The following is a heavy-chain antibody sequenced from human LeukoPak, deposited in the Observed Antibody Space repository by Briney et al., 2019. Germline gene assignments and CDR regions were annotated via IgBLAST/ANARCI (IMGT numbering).Heavy chain of an antibody. J-gene: IGHJ4*02. CDR1: GFTFSSYS. CDR3: ARGTKGLWFGELLS. D-gene: IGHD3-10*01. Sequence: PGGSLRLSCAASGFTFSSYSMNWVRQAPGKGLEWVSSISSSSSYIYYADSVMGRFTISRDNAKNSLYLQMNSLRAEDTAVYYCARGTKGLWFGELLSGGQGTLVTVSS. CDR2: ISSSSSYI. V-gene: IGHV3-21*01.